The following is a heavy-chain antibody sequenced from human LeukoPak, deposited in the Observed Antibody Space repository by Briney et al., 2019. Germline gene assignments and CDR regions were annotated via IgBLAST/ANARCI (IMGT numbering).Heavy chain of an antibody. D-gene: IGHD6-13*01. CDR2: ISYDGSNK. CDR3: ARDGIAATKKYFDY. J-gene: IGHJ4*02. V-gene: IGHV3-30-3*01. CDR1: GFTFSSYA. Sequence: GGSLRLSCAASGFTFSSYAMHWVRQAPGKGLEWVAVISYDGSNKYYADSVKGRFTISRDNSKNTLYLQMNSLRAEDTAVYYCARDGIAATKKYFDYWGQGTLVTVSS.